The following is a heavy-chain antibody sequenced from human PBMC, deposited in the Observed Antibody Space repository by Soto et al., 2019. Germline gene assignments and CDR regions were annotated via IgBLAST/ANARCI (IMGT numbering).Heavy chain of an antibody. CDR2: ISSSSSYI. V-gene: IGHV3-21*01. Sequence: GGPLRLSCAASGFTFSSYSMNWVRQAPGKGLEWVSSISSSSSYIYYADSVKGRFTISRDNAKNSLYLQMNSLRAEDTAVYYCAGRRGYSYGHVDYWGQGTLVTVSS. D-gene: IGHD5-18*01. J-gene: IGHJ4*02. CDR1: GFTFSSYS. CDR3: AGRRGYSYGHVDY.